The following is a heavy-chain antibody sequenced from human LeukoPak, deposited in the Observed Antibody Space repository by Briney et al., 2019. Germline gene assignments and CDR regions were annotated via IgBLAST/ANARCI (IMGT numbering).Heavy chain of an antibody. D-gene: IGHD3-22*01. J-gene: IGHJ4*02. CDR1: GFTFGDYA. Sequence: HPGGSLRLSCTASGFTFGDYAMSWVRQAPGKGLEWVGFIRSKAYGGTTEYAASVKGRFTISRDDSKSIAYLQMNSLKTEDTAVYYCTRDEDYDSSGYLVYWGQGTLVTVSS. V-gene: IGHV3-49*04. CDR2: IRSKAYGGTT. CDR3: TRDEDYDSSGYLVY.